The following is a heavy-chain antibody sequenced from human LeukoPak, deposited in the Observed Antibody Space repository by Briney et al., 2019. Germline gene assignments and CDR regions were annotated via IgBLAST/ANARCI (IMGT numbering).Heavy chain of an antibody. D-gene: IGHD3-10*01. CDR3: ARLRYYYGSGSYFPFDY. Sequence: SETLSLTCAVYGGSFSDYYWSWIRQPPGKGLEWIGEINHSGSTNYNPSLKSRVTISVDTSKNQFSLKLSSVTAADTAVYYCARLRYYYGSGSYFPFDYWGQGTLVTVSS. J-gene: IGHJ4*02. CDR2: INHSGST. CDR1: GGSFSDYY. V-gene: IGHV4-34*01.